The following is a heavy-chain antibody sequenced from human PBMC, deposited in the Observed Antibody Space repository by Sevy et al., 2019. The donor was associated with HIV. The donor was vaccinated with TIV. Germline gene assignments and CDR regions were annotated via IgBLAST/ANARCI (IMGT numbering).Heavy chain of an antibody. CDR1: GFTVSSNY. CDR3: ARAKDYYDSSGYYANYFDY. J-gene: IGHJ4*02. Sequence: GGSLRLSCAASGFTVSSNYMSWVRQAPGKGLEWVSVIYSGGSTYYADSVKGRFTISRDNSKNTLYLQMNSLRAEDTAVYYCARAKDYYDSSGYYANYFDYWGQRTLVTVSS. CDR2: IYSGGST. D-gene: IGHD3-22*01. V-gene: IGHV3-53*01.